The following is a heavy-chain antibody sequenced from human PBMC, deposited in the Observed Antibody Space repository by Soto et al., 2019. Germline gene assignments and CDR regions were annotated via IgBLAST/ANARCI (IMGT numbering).Heavy chain of an antibody. CDR2: MNSDGSST. D-gene: IGHD1-26*01. J-gene: IGHJ3*02. CDR1: GFTFSIYW. Sequence: PGGSLRLSCAASGFTFSIYWMHWVRQAPGKGLVWVSRMNSDGSSTNYADSVKGRFTISRDNAKNTLFLQMNSLGAEDTAVYYCARVVPGDAFDIWGQGTMVTVPS. V-gene: IGHV3-74*01. CDR3: ARVVPGDAFDI.